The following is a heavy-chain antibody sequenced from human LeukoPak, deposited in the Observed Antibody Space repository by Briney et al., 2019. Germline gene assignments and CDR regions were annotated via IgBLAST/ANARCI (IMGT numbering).Heavy chain of an antibody. D-gene: IGHD2-2*01. J-gene: IGHJ5*02. CDR3: ASRLTDIVVVPAAPVGWFDP. CDR1: GGSIGSSSYY. Sequence: PSETLSLTCTVSGGSIGSSSYYWGWIRQPPGKGLEWIGSIYYSGSTYYNPSLKSRVTISVDTSKNQFSLKLSSVTAADTAVYYCASRLTDIVVVPAAPVGWFDPWGQGTLVTVSS. CDR2: IYYSGST. V-gene: IGHV4-39*01.